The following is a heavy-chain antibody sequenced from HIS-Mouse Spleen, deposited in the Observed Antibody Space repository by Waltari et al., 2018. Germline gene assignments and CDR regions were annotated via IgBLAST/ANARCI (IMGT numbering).Heavy chain of an antibody. CDR3: AREGDSGSYFDY. J-gene: IGHJ4*02. V-gene: IGHV3-7*01. CDR2: IKQDGSEK. Sequence: EVQLVESGGGLVQHGGSLRLSCAASGFTFSSYWMTGVSQAPGKGLEWVANIKQDGSEKYYVDSVKGRFTISRDNAKNSLYLQMNSLRAEDTAVYYCAREGDSGSYFDYWGQGTLVTVSS. D-gene: IGHD1-26*01. CDR1: GFTFSSYW.